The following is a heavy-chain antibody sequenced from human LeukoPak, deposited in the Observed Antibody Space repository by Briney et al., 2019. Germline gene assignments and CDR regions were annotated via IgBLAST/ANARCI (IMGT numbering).Heavy chain of an antibody. CDR1: GGSISSYY. J-gene: IGHJ4*02. Sequence: SETLSLTCTVSGGSISSYYWSWIRQPAGKGLEWIGRIYTSGSTNYNPSLKSRVTMSVDTSKNQFSLKLSSVTAADTAVYYCASSGTSGEYQLLGWYYFDYWGQGTLVTVSS. V-gene: IGHV4-4*07. D-gene: IGHD2-2*01. CDR3: ASSGTSGEYQLLGWYYFDY. CDR2: IYTSGST.